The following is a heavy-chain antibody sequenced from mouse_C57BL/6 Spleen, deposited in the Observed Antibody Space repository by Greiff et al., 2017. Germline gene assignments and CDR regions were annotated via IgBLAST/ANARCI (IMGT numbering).Heavy chain of an antibody. Sequence: EVQVVESGGGLVKPGGSLKLSCAASGFTFSSYAMSWVRQTPEKRLEWVATISDGGSYTYYPDNVKGRFTISRDNAKNNLYLQMSHLKSEDTAMYYCARDGYDGAWFAYWGQGTLVTVSA. CDR1: GFTFSSYA. CDR2: ISDGGSYT. V-gene: IGHV5-4*01. J-gene: IGHJ3*01. CDR3: ARDGYDGAWFAY. D-gene: IGHD2-2*01.